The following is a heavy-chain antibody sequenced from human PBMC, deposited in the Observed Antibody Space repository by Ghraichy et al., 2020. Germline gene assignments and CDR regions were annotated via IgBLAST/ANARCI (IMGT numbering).Heavy chain of an antibody. V-gene: IGHV4-59*08. CDR3: ASHFIADIVVVPAAPNPCTFYGMDV. CDR1: GGSISSYY. Sequence: SETLSLTCTVSGGSISSYYWSWIRQPPGKGLEWIGYIYYSGSTNYNPSLKSRVTISVDTSKNQFSLKLSSVTAADTAVYYCASHFIADIVVVPAAPNPCTFYGMDVWGKGTTVTVSS. D-gene: IGHD2-2*01. CDR2: IYYSGST. J-gene: IGHJ6*04.